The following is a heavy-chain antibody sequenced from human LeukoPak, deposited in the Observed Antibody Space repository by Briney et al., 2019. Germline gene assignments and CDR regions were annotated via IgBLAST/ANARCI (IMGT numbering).Heavy chain of an antibody. CDR3: ARDLVAVAGGDY. Sequence: SETLSLTCTVSGYSISSGYYWGWIRQPPGKGLEWIGSIYHSGSTYYNPSLKSRVTISVDTSKNQFSLKLSSVTAADTAGYYCARDLVAVAGGDYWGQGTLVTVSS. V-gene: IGHV4-38-2*02. CDR1: GYSISSGYY. CDR2: IYHSGST. J-gene: IGHJ4*02. D-gene: IGHD6-19*01.